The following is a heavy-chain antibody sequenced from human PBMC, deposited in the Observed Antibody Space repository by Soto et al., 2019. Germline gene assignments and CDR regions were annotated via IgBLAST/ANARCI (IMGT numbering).Heavy chain of an antibody. D-gene: IGHD6-25*01. Sequence: QLQLQESGPGLVKPSETLSLTCTVSGASISSTSYFWGWIRQPPGKGLEWVGSFYLSESTHYTPSRNSRFTISVDTSKNQFSLRLTSLTAADTAVYYCASGNSGAYRAWFDPWGQGTLVTVSS. J-gene: IGHJ5*02. CDR1: GASISSTSYF. V-gene: IGHV4-39*01. CDR3: ASGNSGAYRAWFDP. CDR2: FYLSEST.